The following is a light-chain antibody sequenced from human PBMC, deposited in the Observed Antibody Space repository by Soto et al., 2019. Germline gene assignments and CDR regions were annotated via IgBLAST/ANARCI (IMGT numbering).Light chain of an antibody. Sequence: DIVLTQTPLSLSVTPGQPASISCNSSQGLLDSDGRTHLYWYVQKTGQPPQALIYEVYKRSSGVPDRFSGSGSGTHFTWTMSRVQAEDAGIYYCMQSLQLHTVGGGTKVEIK. CDR2: EVY. J-gene: IGKJ4*01. V-gene: IGKV2D-29*01. CDR3: MQSLQLHT. CDR1: QGLLDSDGRTH.